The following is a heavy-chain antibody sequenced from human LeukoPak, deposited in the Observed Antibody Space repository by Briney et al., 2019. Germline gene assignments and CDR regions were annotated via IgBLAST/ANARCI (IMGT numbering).Heavy chain of an antibody. CDR1: GGSISSSSYY. Sequence: SETLSLTCTVSGGSISSSSYYWGWIRQPPRKGLEWIGSIYYSGSTYYNPSLKSRVTISVDTSKNQFSLKLSSVTAADTAVYYCARGSGYDYNWFDPWGQGTLVTVSS. J-gene: IGHJ5*02. CDR3: ARGSGYDYNWFDP. CDR2: IYYSGST. D-gene: IGHD5-12*01. V-gene: IGHV4-39*07.